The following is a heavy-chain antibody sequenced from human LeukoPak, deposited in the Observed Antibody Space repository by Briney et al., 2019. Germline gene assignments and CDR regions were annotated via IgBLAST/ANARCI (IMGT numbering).Heavy chain of an antibody. D-gene: IGHD5-24*01. J-gene: IGHJ4*02. CDR3: ARGRDGYRKGYFDY. CDR1: GGSISSGSYY. V-gene: IGHV4-61*02. CDR2: IYTSGST. Sequence: SETLSLTCTVPGGSISSGSYYWSWIRQPAGKGLEWIGRIYTSGSTNYNPSLKSRVTISVDTSKNQFSLELSSVTAADTAVYYCARGRDGYRKGYFDYWGQGTLVTVSS.